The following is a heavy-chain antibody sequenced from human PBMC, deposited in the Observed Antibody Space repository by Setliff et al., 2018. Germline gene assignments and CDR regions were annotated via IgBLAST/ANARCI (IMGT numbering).Heavy chain of an antibody. CDR1: GYSFDDYW. D-gene: IGHD6-19*01. V-gene: IGHV5-51*03. J-gene: IGHJ3*01. Sequence: GASVKVSCKPSGYSFDDYWIAWVRQMPGKGLEWMGMTQPRDRDVRYSPSFQGQFTISVDKSISTAYLQWSSLKASDTAMYYCASPSAGWTKPFDVWGQGTMVTVSS. CDR3: ASPSAGWTKPFDV. CDR2: TQPRDRDV.